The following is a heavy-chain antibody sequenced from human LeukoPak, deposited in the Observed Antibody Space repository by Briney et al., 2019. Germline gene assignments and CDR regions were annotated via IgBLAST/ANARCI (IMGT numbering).Heavy chain of an antibody. J-gene: IGHJ4*02. CDR3: ASQYYDSSGLYYFDY. Sequence: SETLSLTCTVSGGSISSYYWSWIRQPPGKGLEWIGYIYYSGSTNYNPSLKSRVTISVDTSKNQFSLKLSSVTAADTAVYYCASQYYDSSGLYYFDYWGQGTLVTVS. V-gene: IGHV4-59*01. CDR1: GGSISSYY. D-gene: IGHD3-22*01. CDR2: IYYSGST.